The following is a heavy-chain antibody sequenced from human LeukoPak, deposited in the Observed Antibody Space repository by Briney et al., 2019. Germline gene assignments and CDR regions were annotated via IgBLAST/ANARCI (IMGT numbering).Heavy chain of an antibody. CDR3: ASPPVGSSWYGDWWFDP. D-gene: IGHD6-13*01. Sequence: SETLSLTCTASGGSISSYYWSWIRQPPGKGLEWIGYIYYSVSTNYNPSLKSRATISVDTSNNHVSLKLSSVTAADTAVYYCASPPVGSSWYGDWWFDPWGQGTLVTVSS. V-gene: IGHV4-59*08. CDR1: GGSISSYY. J-gene: IGHJ5*02. CDR2: IYYSVST.